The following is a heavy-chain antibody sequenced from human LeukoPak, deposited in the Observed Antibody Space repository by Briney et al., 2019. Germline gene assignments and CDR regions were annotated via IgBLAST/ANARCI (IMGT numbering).Heavy chain of an antibody. CDR2: MNPNSGNT. V-gene: IGHV1-8*03. CDR1: GYTFTSYD. Sequence: ASVKVSCKASGYTFTSYDINWVRQATGQGLEWLGWMNPNSGNTGYAQKFQGRVTITRNTSISTAYMELSSLRSEDTAVYYCAREGSSGYYFAIDYWGQGTLVTVSS. J-gene: IGHJ4*02. CDR3: AREGSSGYYFAIDY. D-gene: IGHD3-22*01.